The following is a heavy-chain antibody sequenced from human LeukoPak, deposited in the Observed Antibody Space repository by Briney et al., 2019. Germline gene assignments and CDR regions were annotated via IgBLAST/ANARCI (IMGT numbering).Heavy chain of an antibody. J-gene: IGHJ5*02. V-gene: IGHV1-18*01. CDR2: ISAYNGAT. D-gene: IGHD3-3*01. CDR3: ARTNMVFGVNIEQNWFDP. CDR1: GYTFTSHG. Sequence: ASVKVSCKASGYTFTSHGISWVRQAPGQGLVWMGWISAYNGATTYPQTFQGRVTLTTDTLTSTVYMEMRSLRSDDTAIYYCARTNMVFGVNIEQNWFDPWGQGTLVTVSS.